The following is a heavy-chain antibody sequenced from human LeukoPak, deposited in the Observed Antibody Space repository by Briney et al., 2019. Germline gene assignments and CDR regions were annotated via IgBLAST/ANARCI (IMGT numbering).Heavy chain of an antibody. J-gene: IGHJ5*01. V-gene: IGHV3-74*01. D-gene: IGHD3-16*01. Sequence: QPGGSLTLSCAASGFTFSSDWMHWVRQAPGKGVVCVSYINGDGSSTNSADSVRGRFTISRDNAKKTMYLQMNSLRDEDTAVYYCVGGLDSWGLGTLVTVSS. CDR1: GFTFSSDW. CDR3: VGGLDS. CDR2: INGDGSST.